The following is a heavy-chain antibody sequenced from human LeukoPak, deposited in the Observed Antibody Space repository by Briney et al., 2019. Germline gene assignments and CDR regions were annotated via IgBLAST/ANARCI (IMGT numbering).Heavy chain of an antibody. Sequence: GGSLRLSCAGSGFSFSSNTMSWVRQAPGRGLEWVSAISNNGGRTDYADSVKGRFTISRDNSKSTLYLHMDSLRAEDTAVYYCARDEDTSALSEYWVQGTLVTVSS. D-gene: IGHD2/OR15-2a*01. CDR1: GFSFSSNT. V-gene: IGHV3-23*01. CDR3: ARDEDTSALSEY. CDR2: ISNNGGRT. J-gene: IGHJ4*02.